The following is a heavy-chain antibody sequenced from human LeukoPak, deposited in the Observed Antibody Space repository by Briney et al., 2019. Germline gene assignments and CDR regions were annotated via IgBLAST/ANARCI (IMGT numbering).Heavy chain of an antibody. CDR2: ISPADSDT. Sequence: GESLKISCEGRGYIFNTYWIGWVRQMPGKGLEWIGSISPADSDTTYTPSFQGQVTISADDSISTAYLQWSSLRASDTAMYYCARTEGTPYQLDYWGQGTLVTVSS. CDR1: GYIFNTYW. J-gene: IGHJ4*02. D-gene: IGHD2-2*01. CDR3: ARTEGTPYQLDY. V-gene: IGHV5-51*01.